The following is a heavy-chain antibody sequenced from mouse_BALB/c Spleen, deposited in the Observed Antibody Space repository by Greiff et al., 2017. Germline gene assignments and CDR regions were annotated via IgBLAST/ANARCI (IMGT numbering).Heavy chain of an antibody. CDR2: IDPANGNT. J-gene: IGHJ2*01. CDR1: GFNIKDTY. D-gene: IGHD1-2*01. V-gene: IGHV14-3*02. CDR3: ARTAFDY. Sequence: VHVKQSGAELVKPGASVKLSCTASGFNIKDTYMHWVKQRPEQGLEWIGRIDPANGNTKYDPKFQGKATITADTSSNTAYLQLSSLTSEDTAVYYCARTAFDYWGQGTTLTVSS.